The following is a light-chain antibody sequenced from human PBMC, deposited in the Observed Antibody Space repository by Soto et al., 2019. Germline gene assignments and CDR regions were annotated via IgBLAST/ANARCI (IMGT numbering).Light chain of an antibody. CDR2: ATT. Sequence: DIQMTQSPSSLSASVGDRVTITCRASQTISNHLNWYQQKPGKVPKLLIYATTSLQSGVPSRFSGSGSGTDFTLTISNLQPEDFGTYYCQQSYSTPSFGGGTKVEIK. V-gene: IGKV1-39*01. CDR3: QQSYSTPS. CDR1: QTISNH. J-gene: IGKJ4*01.